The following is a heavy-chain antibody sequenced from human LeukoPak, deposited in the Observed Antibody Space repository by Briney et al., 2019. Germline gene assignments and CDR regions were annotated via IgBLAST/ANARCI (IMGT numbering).Heavy chain of an antibody. D-gene: IGHD3-10*01. J-gene: IGHJ5*02. CDR2: IYPGDSDT. CDR3: ARRYYGSGSYYNWFDP. Sequence: GQSLKISCKGSGYSFTSYWIGWVRQMPGKGLEWMGIIYPGDSDTRYSPSFQGQVTISADKSISTAYLQWSSLKASDTAMYYCARRYYGSGSYYNWFDPWGQGTLVTVSS. V-gene: IGHV5-51*01. CDR1: GYSFTSYW.